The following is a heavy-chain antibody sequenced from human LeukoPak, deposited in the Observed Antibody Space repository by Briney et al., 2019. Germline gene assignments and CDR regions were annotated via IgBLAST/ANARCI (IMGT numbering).Heavy chain of an antibody. CDR1: GFTFSSYS. V-gene: IGHV3-21*01. D-gene: IGHD6-19*01. CDR3: ARYGWYDYYYYYMDV. J-gene: IGHJ6*03. Sequence: GGSLRLSCAASGFTFSSYSMNWVRQAPGKGLEWVSSISSSSSYIYYADSVKGRFTISRDNAKNSLYLQMNSLRAEDTAVYYCARYGWYDYYYYYMDVWGKGTTVTIS. CDR2: ISSSSSYI.